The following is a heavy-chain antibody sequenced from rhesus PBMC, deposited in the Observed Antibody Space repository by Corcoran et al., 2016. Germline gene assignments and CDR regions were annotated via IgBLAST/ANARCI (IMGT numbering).Heavy chain of an antibody. CDR1: GFSLSTSGIG. CDR2: IYWNDDK. Sequence: QVTLKESGPALVKPTQTLTLTCTFSGFSLSTSGIGVGWSRHPSRKTLEWLAHIYWNDDKYYSTSMKSRLTNSKDTSKNQVVLTMTNMDPVDTATYYCARRGASSGWYYFDYWGQGVLVTVSS. CDR3: ARRGASSGWYYFDY. V-gene: IGHV2-1*01. D-gene: IGHD6-31*01. J-gene: IGHJ4*01.